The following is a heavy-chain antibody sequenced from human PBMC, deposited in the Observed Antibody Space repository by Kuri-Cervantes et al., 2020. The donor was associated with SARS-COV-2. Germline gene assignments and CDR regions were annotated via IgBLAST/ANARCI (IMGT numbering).Heavy chain of an antibody. V-gene: IGHV1-24*01. CDR1: GFTVSSYA. CDR3: ALGYWGSGYPRYYYYMDV. Sequence: GESLKISCAASGFTVSSYAMHWVRQAPGKGLEWMGGFDPEDGETIYAQKFQGRVTITADESTSTAYMELSSLRSEDTAVYYCALGYWGSGYPRYYYYMDVWGKGTTVTDSS. J-gene: IGHJ6*03. D-gene: IGHD3-22*01. CDR2: FDPEDGET.